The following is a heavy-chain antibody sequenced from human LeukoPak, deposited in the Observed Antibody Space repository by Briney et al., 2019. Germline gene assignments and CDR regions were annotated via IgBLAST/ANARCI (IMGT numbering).Heavy chain of an antibody. CDR3: ARGYSQDYYDSSGYQN. CDR1: GYTFTSYY. J-gene: IGHJ4*02. V-gene: IGHV1-46*01. D-gene: IGHD3-22*01. Sequence: ASVKVSCKASGYTFTSYYMHWVRQAPGQGLERMGIINPSGGSTSYAQKFQGRVTMTRDTSTSTVYMELSSLRSEDTAVYYCARGYSQDYYDSSGYQNWGQGTLVTVSS. CDR2: INPSGGST.